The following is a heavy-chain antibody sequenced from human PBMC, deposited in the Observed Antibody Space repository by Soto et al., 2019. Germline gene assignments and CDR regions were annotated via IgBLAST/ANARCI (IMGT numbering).Heavy chain of an antibody. D-gene: IGHD3-9*01. CDR2: TYYSGST. Sequence: SETLSLTCAVYGGYFSGYYWSWIRQHPGKGLEWIGYTYYSGSTYYNPSLKSRVTISVDTSKNQFSLKLSSETAADTAVYYCAREGPYDILTGYGSYGMDVWGQGTTVTVSS. J-gene: IGHJ6*02. CDR1: GGYFSGYY. V-gene: IGHV4-31*11. CDR3: AREGPYDILTGYGSYGMDV.